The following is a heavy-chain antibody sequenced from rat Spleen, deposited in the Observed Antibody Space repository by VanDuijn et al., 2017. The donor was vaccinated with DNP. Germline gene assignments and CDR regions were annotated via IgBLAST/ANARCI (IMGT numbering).Heavy chain of an antibody. V-gene: IGHV5-22*01. CDR2: IGSPAYAP. J-gene: IGHJ2*01. D-gene: IGHD4-3*01. CDR1: GFTFSAYY. CDR3: VRWNSGHFDY. Sequence: EVKLVESGGGLVQPGRSLKLSCAASGFTFSAYYMASVRQAPAKGLEWVAYIGSPAYAPYYTDSVEGRFAISRDNAKSTLYLQMNSLRSEDMATYYCVRWNSGHFDYWGQGVMVTVSS.